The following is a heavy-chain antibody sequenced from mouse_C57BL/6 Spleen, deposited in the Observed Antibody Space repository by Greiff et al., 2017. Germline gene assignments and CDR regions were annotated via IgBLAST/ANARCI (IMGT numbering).Heavy chain of an antibody. J-gene: IGHJ3*01. V-gene: IGHV1-39*01. CDR2: INPNYGTT. Sequence: VKLQQSGPELVKPGASVKISCKASGYSFTDYNMNWVKQSNGKSLEWIGVINPNYGTTSYNQKFKGKATLTVDQSSSTAYMQLNSRISEDSAVYYCAQDGSSSAWLAYWGQGTLVTVSA. D-gene: IGHD1-1*01. CDR3: AQDGSSSAWLAY. CDR1: GYSFTDYN.